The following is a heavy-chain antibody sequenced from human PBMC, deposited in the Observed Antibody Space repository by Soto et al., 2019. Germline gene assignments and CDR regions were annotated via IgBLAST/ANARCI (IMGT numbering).Heavy chain of an antibody. Sequence: PSETLSLTCTVSGGSISSGYYYWSWIRQPPGKGLEWIGYIYYSGSTYYNPSLKSRVTISVDTSKNQFSLKLSSVTAADTAVYYCARAGLRWFDFDYWGQGTLVTVSS. CDR1: GGSISSGYYY. J-gene: IGHJ4*02. CDR2: IYYSGST. V-gene: IGHV4-30-4*01. D-gene: IGHD4-17*01. CDR3: ARAGLRWFDFDY.